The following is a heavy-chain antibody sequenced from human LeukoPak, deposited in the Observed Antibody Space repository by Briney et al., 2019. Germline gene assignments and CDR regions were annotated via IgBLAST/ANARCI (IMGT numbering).Heavy chain of an antibody. CDR3: ARTRWELPPPTFDY. D-gene: IGHD1-26*01. CDR2: ISAYNGNT. Sequence: ASVKVSCKASGYTFTSYGISRVRQAPGQGLEWMGWISAYNGNTNYAQKLQGRVTMTTDTSTSTAYMELRSLRSDDTAVYYCARTRWELPPPTFDYWGQGTLVTVSS. J-gene: IGHJ4*02. V-gene: IGHV1-18*01. CDR1: GYTFTSYG.